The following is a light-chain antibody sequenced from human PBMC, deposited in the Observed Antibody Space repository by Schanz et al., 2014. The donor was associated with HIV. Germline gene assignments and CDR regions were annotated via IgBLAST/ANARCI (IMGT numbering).Light chain of an antibody. V-gene: IGLV1-40*01. CDR3: QSFDVSLGGVI. Sequence: QSVLTQPPSVSGAPGQRVTISCTGSSSNIGAGYDVHWYKQLPETAPKLLMFGNNNRPSGVPDRFSGSKSGFSASLVITDLQAEDEGDYYCQSFDVSLGGVIFGVGTKLTVL. CDR1: SSNIGAGYD. CDR2: GNN. J-gene: IGLJ2*01.